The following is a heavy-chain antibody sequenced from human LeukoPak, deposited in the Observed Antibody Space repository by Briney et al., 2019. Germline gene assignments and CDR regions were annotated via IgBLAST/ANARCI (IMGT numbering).Heavy chain of an antibody. CDR2: INHSGST. D-gene: IGHD3-3*01. V-gene: IGHV4-34*01. Sequence: SETLSLTCTVSGGSISSYYWSWIRQPPGKGLEWIGEINHSGSTNYNPSLKSRVTISVDTSKNQFSLKLSSVTAADTAVYYCARAAIFGVVISWFDPWGQGTLVTISS. J-gene: IGHJ5*02. CDR1: GGSISSYY. CDR3: ARAAIFGVVISWFDP.